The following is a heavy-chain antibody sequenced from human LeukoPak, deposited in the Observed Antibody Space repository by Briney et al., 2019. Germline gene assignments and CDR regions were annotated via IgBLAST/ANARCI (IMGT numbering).Heavy chain of an antibody. CDR1: GFTFSTYA. Sequence: PGGSLRLSCAASGFTFSTYAMHWVRQAPGKGLEWVTAISYDGSDNYDSDSVKGRFSISRDNSKNTLYLQMNSLRAEDTAVYYCARGGFHDRGGFFDHWGQGNPGRRLL. CDR2: ISYDGSDN. CDR3: ARGGFHDRGGFFDH. D-gene: IGHD3-22*01. J-gene: IGHJ5*02. V-gene: IGHV3-30*04.